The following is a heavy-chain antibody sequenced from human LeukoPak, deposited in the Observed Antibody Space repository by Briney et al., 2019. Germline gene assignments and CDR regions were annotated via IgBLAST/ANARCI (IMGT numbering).Heavy chain of an antibody. CDR1: GFTFSSYG. CDR2: IWYGGSNK. V-gene: IGHV3-30*18. CDR3: AKDLKDGTTGYFDY. J-gene: IGHJ4*02. D-gene: IGHD1-7*01. Sequence: GRSLRLSCAASGFTFSSYGMHWVRQAPGKGLEWVAVIWYGGSNKYYADSVKGRFTISRDNSKNTLYLQMNSLRAEDTAVYYCAKDLKDGTTGYFDYWGQGTLVTVSS.